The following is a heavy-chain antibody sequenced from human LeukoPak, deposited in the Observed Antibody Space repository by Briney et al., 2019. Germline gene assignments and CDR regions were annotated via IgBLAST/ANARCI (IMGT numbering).Heavy chain of an antibody. D-gene: IGHD3-22*01. Sequence: GGSLRLSCAASGFTFSSYSMNWVRQAPGKGLEWVSSISSSSSYIYYADSVKGRFTISRDNAKNSLYLQMNSLRAEDTAVYHCARVPTYYYDSSGYSDYWGQGTLVTVSS. CDR2: ISSSSSYI. V-gene: IGHV3-21*01. CDR1: GFTFSSYS. CDR3: ARVPTYYYDSSGYSDY. J-gene: IGHJ4*02.